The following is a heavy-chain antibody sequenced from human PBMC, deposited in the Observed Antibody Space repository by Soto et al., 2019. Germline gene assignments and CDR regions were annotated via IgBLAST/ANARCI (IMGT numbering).Heavy chain of an antibody. CDR1: GGTFSSYA. Sequence: ASVKVSCKASGGTFSSYAISWVRQAPGQGLEWMGGIIPIFGTANYAQKFQGRVTITADESTSTAYMELSSLRSEDTAVYYCARLYYYDSSGYWNFDYWGQRTLVTVSS. CDR3: ARLYYYDSSGYWNFDY. D-gene: IGHD3-22*01. V-gene: IGHV1-69*13. CDR2: IIPIFGTA. J-gene: IGHJ4*02.